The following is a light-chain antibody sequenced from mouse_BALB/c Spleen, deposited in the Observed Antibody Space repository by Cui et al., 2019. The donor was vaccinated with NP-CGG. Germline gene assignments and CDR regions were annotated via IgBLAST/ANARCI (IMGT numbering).Light chain of an antibody. CDR2: GTN. Sequence: QAVVTQESALTTSPGATVTLPCRPSTGAVTTSNYANWVQEKPDHLFTGLIGGTNNRTPGVPARFSGSLIGDKAALTITGAQTEDEAIYFCALWYSNHWVFGGGTKLTVL. V-gene: IGLV1*01. CDR3: ALWYSNHWV. J-gene: IGLJ1*01. CDR1: TGAVTTSNY.